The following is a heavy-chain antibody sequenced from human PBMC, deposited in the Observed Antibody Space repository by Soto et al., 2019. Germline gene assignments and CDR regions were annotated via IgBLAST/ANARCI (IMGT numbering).Heavy chain of an antibody. CDR3: ARGLDYYDSSGPEGRAIRY. Sequence: QVQLVESGGGMVQPGRSLRLSCAASGFTFSSYAMHWVRQAPGKGLEWVAVISYDGSNKYYADSVKGRFTISRDNSKNTLYLQMNSLRAEDTAVYYCARGLDYYDSSGPEGRAIRYWGQGTLVTVSS. V-gene: IGHV3-30-3*01. D-gene: IGHD3-22*01. CDR2: ISYDGSNK. CDR1: GFTFSSYA. J-gene: IGHJ4*02.